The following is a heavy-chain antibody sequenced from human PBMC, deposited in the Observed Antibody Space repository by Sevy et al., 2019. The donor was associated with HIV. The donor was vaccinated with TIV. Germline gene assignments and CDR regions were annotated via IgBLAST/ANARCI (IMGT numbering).Heavy chain of an antibody. J-gene: IGHJ4*02. Sequence: GGSLRLSCAASGFTFSSYAMHWVRQAPGKGLEWVAVISYDGSNKYYADSVKGRFTFSRANSKNTLYLQMNSLRAEDTAVYYCARDRGRYCSGGSCYSGLDYWGQGTLVTVSS. CDR1: GFTFSSYA. D-gene: IGHD2-15*01. CDR3: ARDRGRYCSGGSCYSGLDY. CDR2: ISYDGSNK. V-gene: IGHV3-30*04.